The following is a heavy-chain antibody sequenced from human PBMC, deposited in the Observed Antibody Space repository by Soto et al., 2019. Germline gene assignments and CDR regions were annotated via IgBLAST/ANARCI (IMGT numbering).Heavy chain of an antibody. D-gene: IGHD6-19*01. J-gene: IGHJ4*02. CDR3: AIIPPIEVAGPDY. CDR2: IGDDGRD. V-gene: IGHV4-39*02. Sequence: SETLSLTGTVSGGSISGSPYHWGWIRRPPGKGLQWIGSIGDDGRDYYNPSLTGRATLFVDTSKNHFSLNLNSVTAADTAVYYCAIIPPIEVAGPDYWGQGTLVTVSS. CDR1: GGSISGSPYH.